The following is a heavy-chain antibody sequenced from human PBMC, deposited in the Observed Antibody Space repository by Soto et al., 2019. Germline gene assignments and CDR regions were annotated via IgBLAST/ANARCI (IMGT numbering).Heavy chain of an antibody. CDR1: GWSFSGYY. V-gene: IGHV4-34*01. Sequence: XETLSLTCAVDGWSFSGYYWSWIRQPPGKGLEWIGEINHSGSTNYNPSLRSRVTISVDTSKNQFSLKLSSVTAADTAVYYCARGRYDFWSGYLTYYYYGMDVWGQGTTVTVSS. D-gene: IGHD3-3*01. J-gene: IGHJ6*02. CDR3: ARGRYDFWSGYLTYYYYGMDV. CDR2: INHSGST.